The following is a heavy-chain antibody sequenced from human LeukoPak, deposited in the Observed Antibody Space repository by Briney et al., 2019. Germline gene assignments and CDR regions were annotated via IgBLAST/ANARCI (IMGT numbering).Heavy chain of an antibody. J-gene: IGHJ4*02. D-gene: IGHD6-13*01. CDR3: ARAYSTAWFDY. CDR2: ISSSSSYT. V-gene: IGHV3-11*05. Sequence: KPGGSLRLSCAASGFTFSDYYMIWIRQAPGKGLEWVSYISSSSSYTNYADSVKGRFAISRDNAKNSLFLQLNSLRPEDTAVYYCARAYSTAWFDYWGQGALVTVSS. CDR1: GFTFSDYY.